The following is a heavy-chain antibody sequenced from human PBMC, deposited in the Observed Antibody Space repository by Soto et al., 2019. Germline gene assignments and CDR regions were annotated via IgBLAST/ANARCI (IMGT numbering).Heavy chain of an antibody. V-gene: IGHV4-31*03. D-gene: IGHD5-18*01. Sequence: QVQLQESGPGLVKPSQTLSLTCTVSGGSISSGGYYWSWIRQHPGKGLEWIGYIYYSGSTYYNPSLKSRVTIPVNTSKTQSPLKLSPVTAAATAVNYWARNGPSQGGTDFPGKLWVDWYFDLWGRGTLVPVSS. CDR3: ARNGPSQGGTDFPGKLWVDWYFDL. CDR1: GGSISSGGYY. J-gene: IGHJ2*01. CDR2: IYYSGST.